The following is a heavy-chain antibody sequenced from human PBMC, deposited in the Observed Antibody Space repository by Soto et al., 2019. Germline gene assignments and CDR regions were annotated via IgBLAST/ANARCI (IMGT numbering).Heavy chain of an antibody. CDR2: ISAYNGNT. J-gene: IGHJ3*02. CDR1: GYTFTSYG. Sequence: QVQLVQSGAEVKKPGASVKVSCKASGYTFTSYGISWVRQAPGQGLEWMGWISAYNGNTNYAQKLQGRVTMTTDTSTSTAYMELRSLRSDDTAVYYCARARYYYDSSGYYSDAFDIWGQGTMVTVSS. CDR3: ARARYYYDSSGYYSDAFDI. D-gene: IGHD3-22*01. V-gene: IGHV1-18*01.